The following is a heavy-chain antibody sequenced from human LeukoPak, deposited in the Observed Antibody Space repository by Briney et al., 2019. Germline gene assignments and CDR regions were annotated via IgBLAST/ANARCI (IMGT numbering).Heavy chain of an antibody. CDR2: ISAYNGHT. J-gene: IGHJ6*03. V-gene: IGHV1-18*01. D-gene: IGHD3-3*01. CDR3: ARQLLEWSGSYYSYYYMDV. Sequence: GASVKVSCKASGYTFTKYGISWVRQAPGQGLEWRGYISAYNGHTQFAQKFQGRLTMTTDTSTTTAYMELRSLRSDDTAVYYCARQLLEWSGSYYSYYYMDVWGKGTTLTVSS. CDR1: GYTFTKYG.